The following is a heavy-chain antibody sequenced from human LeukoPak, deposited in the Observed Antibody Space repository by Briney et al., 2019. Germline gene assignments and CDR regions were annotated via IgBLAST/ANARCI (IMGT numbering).Heavy chain of an antibody. CDR3: ARGDYDFWSGYHNWFDP. J-gene: IGHJ5*02. Sequence: ASVKVSCKASGFTFTSHDFNWVRQATGQGLGWMGWMNPNSGATGYAQKFQGRVTMTRNTSISTAYMELSSLRSEDTAVYYCARGDYDFWSGYHNWFDPWGQGTLVTVSS. CDR1: GFTFTSHD. V-gene: IGHV1-8*01. CDR2: MNPNSGAT. D-gene: IGHD3-3*01.